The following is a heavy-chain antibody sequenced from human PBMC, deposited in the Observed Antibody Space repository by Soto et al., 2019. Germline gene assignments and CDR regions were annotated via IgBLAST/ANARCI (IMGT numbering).Heavy chain of an antibody. D-gene: IGHD2-8*02. CDR3: GKKTHGPNARGVFDI. J-gene: IGHJ3*02. CDR2: ISSSAGGI. CDR1: GFTFSSYA. Sequence: GGSLRLSCAASGFTFSSYAMNWVRQAPGKGLEWVSAISSSAGGIYYADSVKGRFTISRDNSKSTLYLQMNSLKAEDTAVYYWGKKTHGPNARGVFDIGAKGKRVTVPS. V-gene: IGHV3-23*01.